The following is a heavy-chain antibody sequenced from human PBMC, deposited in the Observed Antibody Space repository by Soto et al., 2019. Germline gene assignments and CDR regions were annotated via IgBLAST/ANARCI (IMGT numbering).Heavy chain of an antibody. V-gene: IGHV6-1*01. J-gene: IGHJ5*02. D-gene: IGHD3-9*01. CDR1: GDSVSSKTAA. CDR3: ARVSFDHFVHWFDP. CDR2: TYFRSKWYN. Sequence: SQTLSLTCAISGDSVSSKTAAWNWIRQSPSRGLEWLGRTYFRSKWYNDYAISMKSRITINPDTSKNQFSLLLNSVTPEDTAVYYCARVSFDHFVHWFDPWGQGTLVT.